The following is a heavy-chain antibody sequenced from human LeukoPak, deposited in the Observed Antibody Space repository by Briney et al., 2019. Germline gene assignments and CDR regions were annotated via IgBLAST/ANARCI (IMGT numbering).Heavy chain of an antibody. CDR2: ISAYNGNT. CDR1: GYTFTSYG. V-gene: IGHV1-18*01. Sequence: ASVKVSCKASGYTFTSYGISWVRQAPGQGLEWMGWISAYNGNTNYAQKLQGRVTMTTDTSTSTAYMELRSLRSDDTAVYYCARDRAAAGTGDFDYWGQGTLVTVSS. D-gene: IGHD6-13*01. J-gene: IGHJ4*02. CDR3: ARDRAAAGTGDFDY.